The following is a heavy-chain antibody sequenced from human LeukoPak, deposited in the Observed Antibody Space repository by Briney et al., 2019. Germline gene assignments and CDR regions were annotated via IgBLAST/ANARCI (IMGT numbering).Heavy chain of an antibody. D-gene: IGHD3-22*01. CDR3: AKAYHDSSGYSYYFDY. CDR1: GFPFSAYS. V-gene: IGHV3-21*01. J-gene: IGHJ4*02. Sequence: GGSLRLSCAASGFPFSAYSMNWVRQAPGKGLEWVSSISGSSSYMYYADSVKGRFTISRDNAKNSLYLQMNSLRAEDTAVYYCAKAYHDSSGYSYYFDYWGQGTLVTVSS. CDR2: ISGSSSYM.